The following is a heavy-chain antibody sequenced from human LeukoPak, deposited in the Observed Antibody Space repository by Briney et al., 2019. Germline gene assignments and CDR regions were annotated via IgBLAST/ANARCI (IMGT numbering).Heavy chain of an antibody. Sequence: SEALSLTCTVSGGSISSYYWSWIRQPPGKGLEWIGYIFYSGSTNYNPSLKSRVTISVDTSKNQSSPKLSSVTAADTAVYYCARGPKVVGNPCYFDYWGQGTLVTASS. CDR3: ARGPKVVGNPCYFDY. CDR1: GGSISSYY. CDR2: IFYSGST. J-gene: IGHJ4*02. D-gene: IGHD4-23*01. V-gene: IGHV4-59*01.